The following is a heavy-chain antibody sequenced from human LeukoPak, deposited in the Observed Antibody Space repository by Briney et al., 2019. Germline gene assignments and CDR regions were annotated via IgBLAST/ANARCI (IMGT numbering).Heavy chain of an antibody. D-gene: IGHD5-12*01. CDR1: GGSISSGDYY. CDR3: ARGGNWFDP. CDR2: ISYSGYT. Sequence: PSQTLSLTCTVSGGSISSGDYYWSWFRQPPGKGLEWIGFISYSGYTYFHPSLKGRVIISVDTSKNQFSLRLSSVTAADTAVYYCARGGNWFDPWGQGTLVTVSS. V-gene: IGHV4-30-4*01. J-gene: IGHJ5*02.